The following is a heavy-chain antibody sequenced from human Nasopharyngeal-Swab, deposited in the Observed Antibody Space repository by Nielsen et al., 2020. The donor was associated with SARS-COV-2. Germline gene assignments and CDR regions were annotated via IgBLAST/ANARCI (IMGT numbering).Heavy chain of an antibody. CDR2: IYYSGST. Sequence: ETLSLTCTVSGGSISSYYWSWIRQPPGKGLEWIGYIYYSGSTNYNPSLKSRVTISVDTSKNQFSLKLSSVTAADTAVYYCARTTRGDFWSGYYEPYYYYYMDVWGKGTTVTVSS. J-gene: IGHJ6*03. CDR3: ARTTRGDFWSGYYEPYYYYYMDV. V-gene: IGHV4-59*01. D-gene: IGHD3-3*01. CDR1: GGSISSYY.